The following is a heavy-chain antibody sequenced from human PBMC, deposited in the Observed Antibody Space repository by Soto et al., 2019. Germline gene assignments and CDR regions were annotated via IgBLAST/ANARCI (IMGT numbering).Heavy chain of an antibody. J-gene: IGHJ4*02. CDR3: ARDSPPVDY. Sequence: QVQLVQSGAEVKEPGASVKVSCKASGYTFTTYGISWVRQAPGQGLEWMGWISAYNGNTKYAQKLQGRDTMTPDTSTRTAYMELRSLTYDDTAVYYRARDSPPVDYWGQGTLVTVSS. CDR2: ISAYNGNT. V-gene: IGHV1-18*01. CDR1: GYTFTTYG.